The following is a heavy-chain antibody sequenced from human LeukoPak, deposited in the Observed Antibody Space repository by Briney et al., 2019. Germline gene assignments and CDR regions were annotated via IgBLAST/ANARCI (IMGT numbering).Heavy chain of an antibody. CDR1: GFTFSSYS. Sequence: PGGSLRLSCAASGFTFSSYSMNWVRQAPGKGLEWVSSISSSSSYIYYADSVKGRFTISRDNAKNSLYLQMNSLRAEDTAVYYCARDRELGRSYPDYWGQGTLVTVSS. CDR2: ISSSSSYI. D-gene: IGHD1-26*01. J-gene: IGHJ4*02. V-gene: IGHV3-21*01. CDR3: ARDRELGRSYPDY.